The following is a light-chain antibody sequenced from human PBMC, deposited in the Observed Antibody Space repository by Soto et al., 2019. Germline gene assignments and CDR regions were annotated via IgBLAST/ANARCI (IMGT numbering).Light chain of an antibody. CDR3: QQRSNWPLV. CDR2: DAS. V-gene: IGKV3-11*01. Sequence: EVVLTQSPATLSLSPGERATLSCRASQSVSSYLAWYQQKPGQAPRLLIYDASHSATGIPARFSGSGSGTDFPLTISSLELEDFAVYYCQQRSNWPLVFGPETKVDIK. CDR1: QSVSSY. J-gene: IGKJ3*01.